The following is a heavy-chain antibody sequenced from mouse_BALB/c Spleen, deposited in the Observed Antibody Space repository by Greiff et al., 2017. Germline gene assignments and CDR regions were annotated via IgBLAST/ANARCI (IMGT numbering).Heavy chain of an antibody. CDR3: ARPDYRYHAFDY. CDR2: INPSSGYT. D-gene: IGHD2-14*01. V-gene: IGHV1S26*01. CDR1: GYTFTSYN. Sequence: QVQLQQPGAELVKPGASVKMSCKASGYTFTSYNMHWVKQKPGQGLEWIGYINPSSGYTNYNQKFKDKATLTADKSSSTAYMQLSSLTSEDSAVYYCARPDYRYHAFDYWGQGTTLTVSS. J-gene: IGHJ2*01.